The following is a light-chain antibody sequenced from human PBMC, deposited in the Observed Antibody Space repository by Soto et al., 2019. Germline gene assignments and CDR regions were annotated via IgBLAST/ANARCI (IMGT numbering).Light chain of an antibody. V-gene: IGLV2-14*01. CDR3: SSYTTSNTLV. CDR2: EVS. J-gene: IGLJ2*01. Sequence: QSVLTQPASVSGSPGQSITISCTGTSSDVGAYTYVSWYQQHPGKAPKLMIFEVSDRPSGGSNRFSGSKSGNTASLTISGLQAEDEADYYCSSYTTSNTLVFGGGTKLTVL. CDR1: SSDVGAYTY.